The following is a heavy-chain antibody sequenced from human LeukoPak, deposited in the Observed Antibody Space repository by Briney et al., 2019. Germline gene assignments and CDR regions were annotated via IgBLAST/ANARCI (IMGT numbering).Heavy chain of an antibody. CDR1: GFNFSDYS. J-gene: IGHJ4*02. Sequence: NPGGSLRLSCAASGFNFSDYSMTWVRQAPGKGLEWVSSINGASDYIYYADSVKGRFTIARDNAKNSLYLQMNSLRAEDTAVYYCARSIAAAGRRFDYWGQGTLVTVSS. CDR3: ARSIAAAGRRFDY. V-gene: IGHV3-21*01. CDR2: INGASDYI. D-gene: IGHD6-13*01.